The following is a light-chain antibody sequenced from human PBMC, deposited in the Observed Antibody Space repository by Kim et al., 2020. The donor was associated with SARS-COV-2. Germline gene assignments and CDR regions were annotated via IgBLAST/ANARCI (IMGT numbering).Light chain of an antibody. CDR1: NLGDKY. Sequence: SYELTQPPSVSVSPGQTASITCSGDNLGDKYVCWYQQKSGQSPVLVIYQDSQRPSGIPERFSGSNSGKTATLTIRGTQTMDEADYYCQAWVNTTIFGGGTQLTVL. V-gene: IGLV3-1*01. J-gene: IGLJ2*01. CDR3: QAWVNTTI. CDR2: QDS.